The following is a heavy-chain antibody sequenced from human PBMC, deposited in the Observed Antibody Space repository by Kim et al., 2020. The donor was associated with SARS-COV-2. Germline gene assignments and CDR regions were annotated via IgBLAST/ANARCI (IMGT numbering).Heavy chain of an antibody. D-gene: IGHD4-17*01. V-gene: IGHV1-18*01. CDR3: VRDYGDYVGSFDY. Sequence: YAQKLQGRVTMTTATSTSTAYMELRSLRSDDTAVYYCVRDYGDYVGSFDYWGQGTLVTVSS. J-gene: IGHJ4*02.